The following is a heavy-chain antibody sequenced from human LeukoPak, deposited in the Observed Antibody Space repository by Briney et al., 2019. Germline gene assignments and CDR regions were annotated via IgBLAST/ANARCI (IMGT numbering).Heavy chain of an antibody. CDR3: ARVMLGSCYSGCYYFDY. CDR2: IIPILGIA. V-gene: IGHV1-69*04. Sequence: SVKVSCKASGGTFSSYAISWVRQAPGQGLEWMGRIIPILGIANYAQKFQGRVTITADKSTSTAYMELSSLRSEDTAVYYCARVMLGSCYSGCYYFDYWGQGTLVTVSS. D-gene: IGHD2-15*01. CDR1: GGTFSSYA. J-gene: IGHJ4*02.